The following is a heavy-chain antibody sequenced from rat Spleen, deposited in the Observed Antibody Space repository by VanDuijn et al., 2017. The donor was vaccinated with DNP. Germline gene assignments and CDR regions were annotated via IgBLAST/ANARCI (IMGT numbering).Heavy chain of an antibody. V-gene: IGHV3-1*01. CDR2: IRFGGNT. D-gene: IGHD1-6*01. J-gene: IGHJ1*01. CDR3: ARGYNTDYYYAHWYFDF. Sequence: EVQLQESGPGLVKPSQSLSLTCSVTGYSITSNYWAWIRKFPGNKMEWMGYIRFGGNTGYNPSLKSRISITRDTSKNQFFLHLNSITTEDTATYYCARGYNTDYYYAHWYFDFWGPGTRVTVSS. CDR1: GYSITSNY.